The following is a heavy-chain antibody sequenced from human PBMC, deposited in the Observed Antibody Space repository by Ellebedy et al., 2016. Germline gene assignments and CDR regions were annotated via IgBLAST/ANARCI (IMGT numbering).Heavy chain of an antibody. Sequence: GESLKISXKGSGYSFTSYWIGWVRQMPGKGLEWMGIIYPGDSDTRYSPSFQGQVTISADKSISTAYLQWSSLKASDTAMYYCARHTPYSSSSTSGFDDWGQGTLVTVSS. CDR2: IYPGDSDT. V-gene: IGHV5-51*01. CDR1: GYSFTSYW. J-gene: IGHJ4*02. CDR3: ARHTPYSSSSTSGFDD. D-gene: IGHD6-13*01.